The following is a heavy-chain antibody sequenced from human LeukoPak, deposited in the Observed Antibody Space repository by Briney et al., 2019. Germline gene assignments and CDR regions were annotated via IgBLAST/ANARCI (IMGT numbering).Heavy chain of an antibody. D-gene: IGHD1-26*01. Sequence: ASVKISCKVSGYTFTDYYMHWVQQAPGKGLEWMGLADPEDGETIYAEKFQGRVTITADTSTDTAYMELSSLRSEDTAVYYCATAETPSGSYGYWGPGTLVTVSS. CDR3: ATAETPSGSYGY. J-gene: IGHJ4*02. V-gene: IGHV1-69-2*01. CDR2: ADPEDGET. CDR1: GYTFTDYY.